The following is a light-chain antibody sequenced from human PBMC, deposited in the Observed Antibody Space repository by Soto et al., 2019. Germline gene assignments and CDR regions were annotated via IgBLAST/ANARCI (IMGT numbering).Light chain of an antibody. CDR3: QNCTVAPLT. J-gene: IGKJ4*01. CDR1: QDIRDY. V-gene: IGKV1-27*01. CDR2: AAS. Sequence: DIQMTQSPSSLSASVGDRVTITCRSSQDIRDYVAWYQQKAGMVPKLLIYAASTLQSGVPSRFSGSGYGTTFTLTISSLQPEDVGTYYCQNCTVAPLTFGGGTKVEIK.